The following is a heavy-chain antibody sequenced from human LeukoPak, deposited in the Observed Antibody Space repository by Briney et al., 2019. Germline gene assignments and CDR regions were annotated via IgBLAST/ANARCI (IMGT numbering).Heavy chain of an antibody. CDR2: ISSSGSTI. CDR1: GFTFSSYE. Sequence: GGSLRLSCAASGFTFSSYEMNWIRQAPGKGLEWVSYISSSGSTIYYADSVKVRFTISRDNAKNSLYLQMNSLRAEDTAVYYCARDSTYTAHDYGGENAFDIWGQGTMVTVSS. CDR3: ARDSTYTAHDYGGENAFDI. D-gene: IGHD4/OR15-4a*01. J-gene: IGHJ3*02. V-gene: IGHV3-48*03.